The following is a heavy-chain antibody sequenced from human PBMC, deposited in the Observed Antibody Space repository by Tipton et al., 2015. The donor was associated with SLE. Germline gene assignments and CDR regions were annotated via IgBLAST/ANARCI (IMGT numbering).Heavy chain of an antibody. CDR2: IYSSGTP. V-gene: IGHV3-66*01. Sequence: LSLTCAVYGGSFSGYYWAWIRQAPGKGLEWLSVIYSSGTPYYAESVKGRFTISRDNSRNTLFLQIDSLGLEDTAVYYCARNGAGYYSAGYFDYWGPGTLVSVS. J-gene: IGHJ4*02. CDR1: GGSFSGYY. CDR3: ARNGAGYYSAGYFDY. D-gene: IGHD3-22*01.